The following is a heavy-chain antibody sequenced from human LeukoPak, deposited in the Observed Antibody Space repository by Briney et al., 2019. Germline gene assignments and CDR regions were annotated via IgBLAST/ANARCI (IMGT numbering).Heavy chain of an antibody. D-gene: IGHD4-17*01. CDR3: ATLTVTTSPAFDI. CDR2: ISYSSSSI. V-gene: IGHV3-21*04. Sequence: GGSLRLSCAASGFTFSSYTMNWIRQAPGKGLEWVSSISYSSSSIYYADSVKGRFTISRDNAQNSLYLQMNSLRAEDTAVYYCATLTVTTSPAFDIWGQGTMVTVSS. J-gene: IGHJ3*02. CDR1: GFTFSSYT.